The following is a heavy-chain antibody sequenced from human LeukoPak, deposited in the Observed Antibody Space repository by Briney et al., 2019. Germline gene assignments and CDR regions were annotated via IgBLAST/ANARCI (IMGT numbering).Heavy chain of an antibody. D-gene: IGHD6-13*01. V-gene: IGHV1-18*01. J-gene: IGHJ6*03. CDR1: GYTFTSYG. CDR3: ARDPIAADYYYYYMDV. Sequence: ASVKVSCKASGYTFTSYGISWVRQAPGQGLEWMGWISAYNGNTNYAQKLQGRVTMTRDTSISTAYMELSRLRSDDTAVYYCARDPIAADYYYYYMDVWGKGPRSPSP. CDR2: ISAYNGNT.